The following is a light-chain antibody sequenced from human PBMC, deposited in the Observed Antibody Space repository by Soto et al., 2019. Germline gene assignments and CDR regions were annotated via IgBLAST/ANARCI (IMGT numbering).Light chain of an antibody. CDR1: SSDVGGYNY. CDR3: CSYAGSYTPVV. Sequence: QSALTQPRSVSGSPGQAVTISCTGTSSDVGGYNYVSWYQQHPGKAPKLMIYDVSNRPSGVPDRFSGSKSGNTASLTISGLQAEDEADYDCCSYAGSYTPVVFGGGTKLTVL. J-gene: IGLJ2*01. CDR2: DVS. V-gene: IGLV2-11*01.